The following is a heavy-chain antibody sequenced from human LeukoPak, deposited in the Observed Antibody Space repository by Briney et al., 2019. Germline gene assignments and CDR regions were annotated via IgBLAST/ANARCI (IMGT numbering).Heavy chain of an antibody. D-gene: IGHD3-22*01. CDR1: DFVFTRYV. Sequence: GGSLRLSCAASDFVFTRYVMSWVRQAPGKGLEWVAVISYDGSNKYYADSVKRRFTISRDNSKNTLYLQMNSLRAEDTAVYYCAKDGRYDSSGYYYDNWFDPWGQGTLVTVSS. CDR2: ISYDGSNK. J-gene: IGHJ5*02. V-gene: IGHV3-30*18. CDR3: AKDGRYDSSGYYYDNWFDP.